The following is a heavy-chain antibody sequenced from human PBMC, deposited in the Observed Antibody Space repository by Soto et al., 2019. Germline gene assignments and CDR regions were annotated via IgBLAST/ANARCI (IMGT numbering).Heavy chain of an antibody. D-gene: IGHD7-27*01. CDR2: ISYTGRT. Sequence: SETLSLTCIVSGDSVNSGSYYWTWLRQPPGKGLEWIGYISYTGRTKYNPSLQSRVTISVDTSKNDFSLNLSSVTAADTAVYFCAREWGLLPYYVMNVWGHGTAVTVSS. J-gene: IGHJ6*02. V-gene: IGHV4-61*03. CDR3: AREWGLLPYYVMNV. CDR1: GDSVNSGSYY.